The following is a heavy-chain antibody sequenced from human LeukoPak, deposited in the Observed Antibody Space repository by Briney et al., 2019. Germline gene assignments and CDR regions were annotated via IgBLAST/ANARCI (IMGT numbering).Heavy chain of an antibody. CDR3: ARGLTIFGVVNDAFDI. Sequence: GGSLRLSCAASGFTFSNYVMTWVRQAPGKGLEWVSAIGGSADSTYYTDSVKGRFTISRDNAKNTLYLQMNSLRAEDTAVYYCARGLTIFGVVNDAFDIWGQGTMVTVSS. CDR1: GFTFSNYV. D-gene: IGHD3-3*01. V-gene: IGHV3-23*01. CDR2: IGGSADST. J-gene: IGHJ3*02.